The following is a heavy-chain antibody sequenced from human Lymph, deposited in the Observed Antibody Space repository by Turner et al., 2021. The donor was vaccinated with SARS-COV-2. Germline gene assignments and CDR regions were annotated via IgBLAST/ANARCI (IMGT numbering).Heavy chain of an antibody. J-gene: IGHJ5*02. CDR3: ARDSPYCSSTSCYDP. D-gene: IGHD2-2*01. CDR1: GGTFSSYA. CDR2: IIPILAIA. Sequence: QVQLVQSVAEVKKPGSSVKVSCKASGGTFSSYAITWVLQAPGQGLEWMGGIIPILAIANYAQKFQGRVTITADKSTSTAYMELSSLRSEDTAVYYCARDSPYCSSTSCYDPWGQGTLVTVSS. V-gene: IGHV1-69*10.